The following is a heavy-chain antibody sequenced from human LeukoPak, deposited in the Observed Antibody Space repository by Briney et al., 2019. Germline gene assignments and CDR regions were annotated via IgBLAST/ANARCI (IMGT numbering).Heavy chain of an antibody. CDR3: ARDSRVAVAGLDY. Sequence: SETLPLTCTVSGGSISSGGYYWSWIRQHPGKGLEWIGYIYYSGSTYYNPSLKSRVTISVDTSKNQFSLKLSSVTAADTAVYYCARDSRVAVAGLDYWGQGTLVTVSS. CDR1: GGSISSGGYY. J-gene: IGHJ4*02. CDR2: IYYSGST. V-gene: IGHV4-31*03. D-gene: IGHD6-19*01.